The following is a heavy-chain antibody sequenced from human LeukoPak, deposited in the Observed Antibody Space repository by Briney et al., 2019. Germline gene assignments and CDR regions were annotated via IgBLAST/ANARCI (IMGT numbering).Heavy chain of an antibody. V-gene: IGHV3-53*01. J-gene: IGHJ4*02. CDR3: ARVHYDSSGLPDY. D-gene: IGHD3-22*01. CDR2: IYSGGST. CDR1: GFTFSSYA. Sequence: GGSLRLSCAASGFTFSSYAMSWVRQAPGKGLEWVSVIYSGGSTYYADSVKGRFTISRDNSKNTLYLQMNSLRAEDTAVYYCARVHYDSSGLPDYWGQGTLVTVSS.